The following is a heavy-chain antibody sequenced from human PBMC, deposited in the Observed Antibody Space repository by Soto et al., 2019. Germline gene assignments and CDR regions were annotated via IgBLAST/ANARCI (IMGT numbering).Heavy chain of an antibody. V-gene: IGHV2-5*02. CDR3: ALRAGVPAAVGTYYFDY. J-gene: IGHJ4*02. Sequence: QITLKESGPTLVKPTQTLTLTCTFSGFSLSTSGVGVGWIRQPPGKALEWLALIYWDDDKRYSPSLKSRLTITKDTSKNQVVLTMTNMDPVDTATYYCALRAGVPAAVGTYYFDYWGQGTLVTVSS. CDR2: IYWDDDK. D-gene: IGHD2-2*01. CDR1: GFSLSTSGVG.